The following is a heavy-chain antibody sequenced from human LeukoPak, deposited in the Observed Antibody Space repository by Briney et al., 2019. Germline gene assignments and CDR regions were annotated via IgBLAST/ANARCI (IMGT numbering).Heavy chain of an antibody. CDR3: ARAYYYYYMDV. J-gene: IGHJ6*03. CDR2: IIPIFGTA. V-gene: IGHV1-69*06. Sequence: ASVNLTCNASGYTFTGYYMHWVRQPPGQGLEWMGGIIPIFGTANYAQKFQGRVTITADKSTSTAYMELSSLRSEDTAVYYCARAYYYYYMDVWGKGTTVTVSS. CDR1: GYTFTGYY.